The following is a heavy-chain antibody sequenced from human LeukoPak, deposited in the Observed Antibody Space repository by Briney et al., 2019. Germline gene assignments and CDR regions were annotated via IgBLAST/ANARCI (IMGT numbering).Heavy chain of an antibody. Sequence: SESLALTCTVSGGSISSYYWSWIRQPPGKGLEWIGYIYYSGSTNYNPSLKSRVTISVDTSKNQFSLKLSSVTAADTAVYYCARDQATVVTPGAFDIWGQGTMVTVSS. CDR1: GGSISSYY. D-gene: IGHD4-23*01. CDR2: IYYSGST. CDR3: ARDQATVVTPGAFDI. J-gene: IGHJ3*02. V-gene: IGHV4-59*01.